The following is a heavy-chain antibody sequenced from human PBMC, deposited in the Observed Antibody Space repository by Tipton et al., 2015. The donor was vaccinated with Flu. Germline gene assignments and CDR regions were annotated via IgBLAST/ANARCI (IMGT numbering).Heavy chain of an antibody. D-gene: IGHD5-24*01. CDR1: YYSISSGYY. Sequence: TLSLTCTVSYYSISSGYYWGWIRQPPGKGLEWIGNICDSGNTYYNASLKNRVTLSMDTSRNRFSLTLSSVTAADTAIYYCARALGYKTAPWFDPWGQGTLVTVSS. CDR3: ARALGYKTAPWFDP. J-gene: IGHJ5*02. V-gene: IGHV4-38-2*02. CDR2: ICDSGNT.